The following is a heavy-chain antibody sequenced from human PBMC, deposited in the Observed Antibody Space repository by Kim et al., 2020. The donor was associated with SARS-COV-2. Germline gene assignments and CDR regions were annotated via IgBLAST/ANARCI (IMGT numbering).Heavy chain of an antibody. D-gene: IGHD3-9*01. Sequence: GGSLRLSCAASEFTFGNYSMHWVRQSPGKGLEWVSGISYNSVDTHYADSVKGRFTIYRDNAKNSLYLQMNSLRTEDTAFYYCSKGKGSRENTFDPYFDYWGQGTLITVSS. J-gene: IGHJ4*02. CDR2: ISYNSVDT. V-gene: IGHV3-9*01. CDR1: EFTFGNYS. CDR3: SKGKGSRENTFDPYFDY.